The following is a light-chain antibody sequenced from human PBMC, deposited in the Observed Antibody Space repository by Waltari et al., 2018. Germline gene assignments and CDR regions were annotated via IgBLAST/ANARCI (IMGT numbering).Light chain of an antibody. V-gene: IGLV2-14*03. CDR2: DVS. CDR1: SSHVGGYNF. CDR3: SSYISSSTLEL. Sequence: QSALTQPASVPGSPGQSITISSTGPSSHVGGYNFVPWYQQHPGKAPKLIIYDVSNRPSGVSNRFSGSKSGNTASLTISGLQAEDEADYYCSSYISSSTLELFGGGTSLTVL. J-gene: IGLJ2*01.